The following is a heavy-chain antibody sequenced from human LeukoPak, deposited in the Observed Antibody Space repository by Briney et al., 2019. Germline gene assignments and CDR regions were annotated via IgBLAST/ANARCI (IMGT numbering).Heavy chain of an antibody. CDR1: GFTFSSYS. CDR2: ISSSSSYI. D-gene: IGHD3-10*01. V-gene: IGHV3-21*01. J-gene: IGHJ4*02. Sequence: PGGSLRLSCAASGFTFSSYSMNWVRQAPGEGLEWVSSISSSSSYIYYADSVKGRFTISRDNAKNSLYLQMNSLRAEDTAVYYCARDAPPDYYGSGSYAPYFDYWGQGTLVTVSS. CDR3: ARDAPPDYYGSGSYAPYFDY.